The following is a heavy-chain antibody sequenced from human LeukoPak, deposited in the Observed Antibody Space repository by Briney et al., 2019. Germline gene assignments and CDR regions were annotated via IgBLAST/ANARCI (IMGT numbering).Heavy chain of an antibody. CDR3: AREGELVPSDH. CDR1: GYTFTGYY. Sequence: ASVKVSCKASGYTFTGYYMHWARQAPGQGQESMGLINPNSGVTSYAQKFQGRVTMARHTSISTAYTELARLSADDAAVYYCAREGELVPSDHWGQGTLVTVSS. J-gene: IGHJ4*02. D-gene: IGHD1-26*01. CDR2: INPNSGVT. V-gene: IGHV1-2*02.